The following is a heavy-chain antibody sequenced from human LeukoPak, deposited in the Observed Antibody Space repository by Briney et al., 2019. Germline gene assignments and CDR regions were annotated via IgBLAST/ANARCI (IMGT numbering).Heavy chain of an antibody. CDR1: GGSISTSNYY. CDR2: IFYSGST. Sequence: SETLSLTCTVSGGSISTSNYYWGWIRQPPGKGLEWIGNIFYSGSTYYSPSLRSRVTISVDTSKNQFSLKLTSVTAADTAVYYCARRKGFGEGYFDSWGQGTLVTVSS. CDR3: ARRKGFGEGYFDS. D-gene: IGHD3-10*01. V-gene: IGHV4-39*01. J-gene: IGHJ4*02.